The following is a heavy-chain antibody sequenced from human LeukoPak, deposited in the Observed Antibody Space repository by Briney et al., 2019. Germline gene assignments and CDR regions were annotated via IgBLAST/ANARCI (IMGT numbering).Heavy chain of an antibody. Sequence: SVKASCKASGGTFSSYTISWVRQAPGQGLEWMGRIIPILGIANYAQKFQGRVTITADKSTSTAYMELSSLRSEDTAVYYCARDVWESTYYYYYGMDVWGQGTTVTVSS. CDR3: ARDVWESTYYYYYGMDV. V-gene: IGHV1-69*04. CDR2: IIPILGIA. D-gene: IGHD2-8*01. J-gene: IGHJ6*02. CDR1: GGTFSSYT.